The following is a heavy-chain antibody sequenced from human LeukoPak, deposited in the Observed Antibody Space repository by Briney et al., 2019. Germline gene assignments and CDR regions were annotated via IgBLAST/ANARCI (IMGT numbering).Heavy chain of an antibody. J-gene: IGHJ4*02. CDR1: GFTFSSYD. Sequence: PGGSLRLSCAASGFTFSSYDMSWVRQAPGKGLEWVSGISGSGGSTYYADSVKGRFTISRDNSKNTLYLQMNSLRAEDTAVYYCAKRGITATKEFDYWGQGTLVTVSS. V-gene: IGHV3-23*01. D-gene: IGHD1-7*01. CDR3: AKRGITATKEFDY. CDR2: ISGSGGST.